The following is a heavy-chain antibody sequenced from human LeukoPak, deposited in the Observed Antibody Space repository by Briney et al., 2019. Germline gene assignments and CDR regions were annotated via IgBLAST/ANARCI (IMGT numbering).Heavy chain of an antibody. CDR3: ARVTGYVIEDYFDY. CDR2: IYHSGST. V-gene: IGHV4-4*02. Sequence: SETLSLTCAVSGDSISSSNWWSWVRQPPGKGLEWIGEIYHSGSTNYDPSLKSRVTLSVDTSKNQFSLKLRSVTAADTAVYYCARVTGYVIEDYFDYWGQGTLVTVSS. CDR1: GDSISSSNW. D-gene: IGHD3-22*01. J-gene: IGHJ4*02.